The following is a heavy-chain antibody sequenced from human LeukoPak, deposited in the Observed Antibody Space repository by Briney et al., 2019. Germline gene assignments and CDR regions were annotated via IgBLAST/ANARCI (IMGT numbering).Heavy chain of an antibody. CDR1: GFTFSSYS. CDR3: AKGSSNTGYEY. D-gene: IGHD5-12*01. V-gene: IGHV3-23*01. Sequence: GGSLRLSCAASGFTFSSYSMTWVRQAPGKGLEWVSSITPSGGGTYYADSVKGRFTISRDNSKNTLYLQVNSVRADDTALYYCAKGSSNTGYEYWGQGTLVTVSS. J-gene: IGHJ4*02. CDR2: ITPSGGGT.